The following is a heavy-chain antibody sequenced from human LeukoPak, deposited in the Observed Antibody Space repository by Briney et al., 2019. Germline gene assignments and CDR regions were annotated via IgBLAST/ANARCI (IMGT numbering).Heavy chain of an antibody. Sequence: ASVKVSCKASGYTFTGYYMHWVRQAPGQGLEWMGWINPNSGGTNYVQKFQGRVTMTRDTSISTAYMELSRLRSDDTAVYYCASSGSNPTDAFDIWGQGTMVTVSS. CDR3: ASSGSNPTDAFDI. J-gene: IGHJ3*02. CDR1: GYTFTGYY. D-gene: IGHD3-10*01. CDR2: INPNSGGT. V-gene: IGHV1-2*02.